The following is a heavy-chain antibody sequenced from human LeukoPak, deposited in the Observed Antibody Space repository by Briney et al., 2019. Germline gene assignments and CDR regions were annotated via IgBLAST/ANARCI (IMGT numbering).Heavy chain of an antibody. D-gene: IGHD3-10*01. CDR2: MNPNSGNT. J-gene: IGHJ4*02. CDR3: ASSTMVRGVIIPYYFDY. CDR1: GYTFTSYD. V-gene: IGHV1-8*01. Sequence: ASVKVSCKASGYTFTSYDINWVRQATGQGLEWMGWMNPNSGNTGYAQKFQGRVTMTRNTSISTAYMELSSLRSEDTAVYYCASSTMVRGVIIPYYFDYWGQGTLVTVSS.